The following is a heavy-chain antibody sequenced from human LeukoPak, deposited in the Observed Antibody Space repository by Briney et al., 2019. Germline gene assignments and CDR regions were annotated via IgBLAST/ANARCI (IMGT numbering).Heavy chain of an antibody. CDR2: ISAYNGNT. CDR3: ARDYYGLVGATLPSPH. Sequence: ASVKVSCKASGYTFTSYGTSWVRQAPGQGLEWMGWISAYNGNTNYAQKLQGRVTMTTDTSTSTAYMELRSLRSDDTAVYYCARDYYGLVGATLPSPHWGQGTLVTVSS. D-gene: IGHD1-26*01. V-gene: IGHV1-18*01. CDR1: GYTFTSYG. J-gene: IGHJ4*02.